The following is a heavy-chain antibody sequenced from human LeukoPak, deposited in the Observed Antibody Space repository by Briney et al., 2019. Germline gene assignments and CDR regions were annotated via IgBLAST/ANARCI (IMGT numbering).Heavy chain of an antibody. D-gene: IGHD2-21*02. CDR2: IIPIFGTA. J-gene: IGHJ4*02. Sequence: SVKVSCKASGGTFSSYAISWVRQAPGQGLEWMGGIIPIFGTANYAQKFQGRVTITADESTSTAYMELSSLRSEDTAVYYCARCPFKVVTAIPLFDYWGQGTLVTVSS. V-gene: IGHV1-69*13. CDR3: ARCPFKVVTAIPLFDY. CDR1: GGTFSSYA.